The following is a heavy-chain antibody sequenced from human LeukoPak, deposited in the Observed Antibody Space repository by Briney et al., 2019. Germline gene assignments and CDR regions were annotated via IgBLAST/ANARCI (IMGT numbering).Heavy chain of an antibody. CDR2: ISAYNGNT. CDR1: GYTFTSYG. V-gene: IGHV1-18*04. J-gene: IGHJ4*02. CDR3: ARDRSGYDYVTYFDY. D-gene: IGHD5-12*01. Sequence: ASVKVSCKASGYTFTSYGISWVRQAPGQGLEGMGWISAYNGNTNDAQKLQGRVTMTTDTSTSTAYMELRSLRSDDTAVYYCARDRSGYDYVTYFDYWGQGTLSPSPQ.